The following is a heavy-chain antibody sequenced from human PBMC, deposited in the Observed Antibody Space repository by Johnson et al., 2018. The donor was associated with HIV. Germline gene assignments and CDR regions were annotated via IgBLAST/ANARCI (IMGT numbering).Heavy chain of an antibody. D-gene: IGHD4-11*01. CDR1: GFTFDDYA. V-gene: IGHV3-9*01. CDR3: ARERLTTHAFDI. CDR2: ISGSGGST. J-gene: IGHJ3*02. Sequence: VQLVESGGGLVQPGGSLRLSCAPSGFTFDDYAMHWVRQPPGKGLEWVSGISGSGGSTYYADSVKGRFTISRDNAKNSLYLQMNSLRAEDTAFYYCARERLTTHAFDIWGQGTMVTVSS.